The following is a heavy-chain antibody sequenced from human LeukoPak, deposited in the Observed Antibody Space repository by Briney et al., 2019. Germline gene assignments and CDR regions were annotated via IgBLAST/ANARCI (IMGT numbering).Heavy chain of an antibody. CDR2: IYHSGST. CDR1: GYSISSGYY. Sequence: SETLSLTCTVSGYSISSGYYWGWIRQPPGKGLEWIGNIYHSGSTYYNPSLKSRVTISVDTSKNQFSVKLSSVTAADTAVYYCARDVGATPGWFDPWGQGTLVTVSS. V-gene: IGHV4-38-2*02. CDR3: ARDVGATPGWFDP. D-gene: IGHD1-26*01. J-gene: IGHJ5*02.